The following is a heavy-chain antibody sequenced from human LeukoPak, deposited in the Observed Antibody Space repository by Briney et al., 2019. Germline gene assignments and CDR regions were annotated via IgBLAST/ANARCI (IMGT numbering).Heavy chain of an antibody. Sequence: GASVKVSCKASGFSFTNSVVQWVRQARGQRLEWIGWIVVGSGNTIYVQKFQERVTITRDMSTSTAYMELSSLRSEDTAVYYCAAAYIGGAMVTNAFDIWGQGTMVTVSS. V-gene: IGHV1-58*01. CDR1: GFSFTNSV. CDR2: IVVGSGNT. D-gene: IGHD5-18*01. CDR3: AAAYIGGAMVTNAFDI. J-gene: IGHJ3*02.